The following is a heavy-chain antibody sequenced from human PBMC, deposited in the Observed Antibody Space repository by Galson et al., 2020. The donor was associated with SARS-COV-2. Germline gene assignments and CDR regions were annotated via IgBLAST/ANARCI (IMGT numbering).Heavy chain of an antibody. CDR3: ARTYYDFWSGPHGYYYGMDV. D-gene: IGHD3-3*01. J-gene: IGHJ6*02. V-gene: IGHV4-39*01. Sequence: ETSETLSLTCTVSGGSISSSSYYWGWIRQPPGKGLEWIGSIYYSGSTYYNPSLKRRVTISVDTSKNQFSLKLSSVTAADTAVYYCARTYYDFWSGPHGYYYGMDVWGQGTTVTVSS. CDR1: GGSISSSSYY. CDR2: IYYSGST.